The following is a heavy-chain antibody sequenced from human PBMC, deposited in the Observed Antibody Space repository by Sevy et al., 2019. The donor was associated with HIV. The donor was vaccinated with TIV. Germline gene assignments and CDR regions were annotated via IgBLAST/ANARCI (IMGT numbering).Heavy chain of an antibody. Sequence: GGSLRLSCAASGFTFSTYAMHWVRQAPGKGLEWVAVLSYDGSNTYYADSVKGRFTISRDSSKNTLYLQMNSLRAEDTAVYFCARDGGYDSRGYDLSNYCGQGTLVTVSS. D-gene: IGHD3-22*01. CDR3: ARDGGYDSRGYDLSNY. V-gene: IGHV3-30*04. CDR1: GFTFSTYA. J-gene: IGHJ4*02. CDR2: LSYDGSNT.